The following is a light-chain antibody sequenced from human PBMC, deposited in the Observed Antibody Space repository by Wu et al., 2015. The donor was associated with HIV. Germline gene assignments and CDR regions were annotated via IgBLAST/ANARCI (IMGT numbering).Light chain of an antibody. CDR2: AAS. CDR1: QGISNS. V-gene: IGKV1-NL1*01. Sequence: DIQLTQSPSSLSASVGDRVTITCRASQGISNSLAWYQQKPGKAPKLLLYAASRLESGVPSRFSGSGSGTDYTLTISSLQPEDVATYYCQKYNTAPWTFGQGTKVEMK. CDR3: QKYNTAPWT. J-gene: IGKJ1*01.